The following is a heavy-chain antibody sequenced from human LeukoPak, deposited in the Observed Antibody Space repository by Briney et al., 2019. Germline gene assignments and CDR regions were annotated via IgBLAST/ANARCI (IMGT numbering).Heavy chain of an antibody. Sequence: EASVKVSCKASGGTFSSYAISWVRQAPGQGLEWMGGIIPIFGTANYAQKFQGRVTITADEPTSTAYMELSSLRSEDTAVYYCATDLRWELLYAFDIWGQGTMVTVSS. CDR1: GGTFSSYA. J-gene: IGHJ3*02. CDR2: IIPIFGTA. D-gene: IGHD1-26*01. CDR3: ATDLRWELLYAFDI. V-gene: IGHV1-69*01.